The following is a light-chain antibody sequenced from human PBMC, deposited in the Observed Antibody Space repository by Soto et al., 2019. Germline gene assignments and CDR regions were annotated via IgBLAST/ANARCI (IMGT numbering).Light chain of an antibody. J-gene: IGKJ2*01. CDR2: GAS. Sequence: DIQLTQSPSFLSASVGDRVTITCRASQGVGRYVAWYQQKPGRAPNLVIYGASTLEVGVPARFSGNGSGTEFTLTVTSLQPEDFATYYCQQLSAYPYTFGQGAKLGIK. V-gene: IGKV1-9*01. CDR1: QGVGRY. CDR3: QQLSAYPYT.